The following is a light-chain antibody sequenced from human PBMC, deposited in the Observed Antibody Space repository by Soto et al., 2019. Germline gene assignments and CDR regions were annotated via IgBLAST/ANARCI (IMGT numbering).Light chain of an antibody. CDR2: DAS. J-gene: IGKJ5*01. V-gene: IGKV3-11*01. CDR3: QQRSNWPPIT. Sequence: EIVLTQSPATLSLSPGERATLSCRVSQSVSSYLAWYQQKPGQAPRLLIYDASNRATCIPARFSGSGSGTDFTLTISSLEPEDFAVYYCQQRSNWPPITFGQGTRLAIK. CDR1: QSVSSY.